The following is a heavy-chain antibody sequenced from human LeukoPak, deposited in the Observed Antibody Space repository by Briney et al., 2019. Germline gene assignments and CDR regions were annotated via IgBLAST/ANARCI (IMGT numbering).Heavy chain of an antibody. CDR2: IYTSGST. V-gene: IGHV4-4*07. CDR3: VRVTGSGWSDAFDI. CDR1: GGSISSYY. Sequence: SETLSLTCTVSGGSISSYYWSWIRQPAGKGLEWIGRIYTSGSTNYNPSLKSRVTISVDTSKNQFSLKLGSVTAADTAVYYCVRVTGSGWSDAFDIWGQGTMVTVSS. D-gene: IGHD6-19*01. J-gene: IGHJ3*02.